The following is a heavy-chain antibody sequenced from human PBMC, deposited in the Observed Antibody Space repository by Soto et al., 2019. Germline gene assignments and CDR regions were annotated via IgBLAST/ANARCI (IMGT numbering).Heavy chain of an antibody. CDR3: ARAESASPIDY. D-gene: IGHD3-3*01. CDR1: DGSISGYY. V-gene: IGHV4-59*01. Sequence: QVQLQESGPGLVKPSETLSLTCTVSDGSISGYYWSWIRQPPGKGLEWIGYIYYSGSTDYNPSLKSRVSISVDTAKNQFSLKLSSVTAADTAVYYCARAESASPIDYWGQGTLVTVSS. J-gene: IGHJ4*02. CDR2: IYYSGST.